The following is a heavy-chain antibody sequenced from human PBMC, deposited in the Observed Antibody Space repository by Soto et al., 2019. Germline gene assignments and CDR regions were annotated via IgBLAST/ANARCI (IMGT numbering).Heavy chain of an antibody. D-gene: IGHD1-26*01. Sequence: SQSRAGTCAISGYGVSIDAVVCNLMRLSRCRVLELLGRTYYRSKWYHEYVVFVQSRISINPDTSKNHFSLQLNSVTPEDTAAYYCARAIYDNTVGTDFDICGKGQKVSVSS. V-gene: IGHV6-1*01. CDR1: GYGVSIDAVV. J-gene: IGHJ3*02. CDR2: TYYRSKWYH. CDR3: ARAIYDNTVGTDFDI.